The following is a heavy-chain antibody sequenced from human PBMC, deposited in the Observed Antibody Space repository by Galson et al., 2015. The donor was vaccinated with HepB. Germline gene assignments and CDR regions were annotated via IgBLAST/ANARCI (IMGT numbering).Heavy chain of an antibody. CDR2: ISSSGATI. J-gene: IGHJ6*02. D-gene: IGHD4-17*01. Sequence: SLRLSCAASGFTFSSSEMNWVRQAPGKGLEWISYISSSGATIYYADSVKGRFNISRDNAKHSLFLQMNSLRAEDTAVYYCARDDYGDYLNIPVSTPYYYKMDVWGQGTTVIVSS. CDR1: GFTFSSSE. CDR3: ARDDYGDYLNIPVSTPYYYKMDV. V-gene: IGHV3-48*03.